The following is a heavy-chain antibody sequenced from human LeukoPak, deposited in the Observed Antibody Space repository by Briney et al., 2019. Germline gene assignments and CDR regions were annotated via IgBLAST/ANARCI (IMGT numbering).Heavy chain of an antibody. J-gene: IGHJ4*02. D-gene: IGHD3-22*01. CDR2: TKQDGSEK. V-gene: IGHV3-7*01. CDR1: GFTFSSYW. Sequence: PGGSLRLSCAASGFTFSSYWMSWVRQAPGKGLEGVANTKQDGSEKYYVDSVKGRFTISRDNAKNSLYLQMNSLRAEDTAVYYCARSLPYYYYDSSGPYYFDYWGQGTLVTVSS. CDR3: ARSLPYYYYDSSGPYYFDY.